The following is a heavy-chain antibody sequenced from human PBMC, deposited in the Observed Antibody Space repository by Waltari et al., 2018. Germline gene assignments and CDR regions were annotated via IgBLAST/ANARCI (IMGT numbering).Heavy chain of an antibody. D-gene: IGHD1-26*01. J-gene: IGHJ6*03. CDR3: AREGPGGSYNDYYYMDV. CDR2: INAGNGNT. CDR1: GYTFTSYA. Sequence: QVQLVQSGAEVKKPGASVKVSCKASGYTFTSYAMHWVRQAPGQRLEWMGWINAGNGNTKYSQGFQGRVTITRDTSASTAYMELSSLRSEDMAVYYCAREGPGGSYNDYYYMDVWGKGTTVTVSS. V-gene: IGHV1-3*03.